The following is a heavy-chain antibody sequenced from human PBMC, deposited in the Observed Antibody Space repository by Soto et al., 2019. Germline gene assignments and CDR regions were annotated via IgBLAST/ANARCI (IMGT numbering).Heavy chain of an antibody. D-gene: IGHD3-3*01. Sequence: SETLSLTCTVSGGSISSSSYYWGWIRQPPGKGLEWVGSIYYSGSTYYNPSLKSRVTISVDTSKNQFSLKLSSVTAADTAVYYCARQDDFWSGYKPNWFDPWGQGTLVTVSS. CDR1: GGSISSSSYY. CDR2: IYYSGST. V-gene: IGHV4-39*01. J-gene: IGHJ5*02. CDR3: ARQDDFWSGYKPNWFDP.